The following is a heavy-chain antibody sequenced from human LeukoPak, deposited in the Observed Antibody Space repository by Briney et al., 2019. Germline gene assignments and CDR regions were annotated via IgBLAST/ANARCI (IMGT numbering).Heavy chain of an antibody. CDR1: GGSISSSSYY. CDR3: ARVTGYMIEDYFDY. V-gene: IGHV4-61*01. Sequence: SETLSLTCTVSGGSISSSSYYWSWIRQPPGKGPEWIGYIYYSGSTNYKPSLKSRVTISVETSKNQFSLKLSSVTAADTAVYYCARVTGYMIEDYFDYWGQGTLVTVSS. J-gene: IGHJ4*02. CDR2: IYYSGST. D-gene: IGHD3-22*01.